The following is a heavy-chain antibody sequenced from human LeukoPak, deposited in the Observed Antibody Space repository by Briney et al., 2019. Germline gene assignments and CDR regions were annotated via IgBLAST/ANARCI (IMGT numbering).Heavy chain of an antibody. CDR2: INAGNRNT. CDR1: GYTFTSYA. Sequence: ASVKVSCKASGYTFTSYAMHWVRQAPGQRLEWMGWINAGNRNTKYSQKFQGRVTITRDTSASTAYVELSSLRSEDTAVYYCARGDPWSGPYYYYGMDVWGQGTTVTVSS. D-gene: IGHD3-3*01. CDR3: ARGDPWSGPYYYYGMDV. J-gene: IGHJ6*02. V-gene: IGHV1-3*01.